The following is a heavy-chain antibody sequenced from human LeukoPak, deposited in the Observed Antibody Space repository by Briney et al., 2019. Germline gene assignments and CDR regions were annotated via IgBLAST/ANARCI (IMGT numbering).Heavy chain of an antibody. D-gene: IGHD2-2*01. CDR1: GFTFSSYA. Sequence: GGSLRLSCAASGFTFSSYAMSWVRQAPGKGLEWVSAISGSGGSTYYADSVKGRFTISRDNSKNTLYLQMNSLRAEDTAVYYCAKDNRGYCSSTSCFNFHYWGQGTLVTVSS. CDR2: ISGSGGST. CDR3: AKDNRGYCSSTSCFNFHY. V-gene: IGHV3-23*01. J-gene: IGHJ4*02.